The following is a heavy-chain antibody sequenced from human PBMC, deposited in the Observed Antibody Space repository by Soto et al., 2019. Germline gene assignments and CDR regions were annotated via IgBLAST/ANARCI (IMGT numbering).Heavy chain of an antibody. D-gene: IGHD6-6*01. CDR1: AFTFSDYG. V-gene: IGHV3-30*18. CDR3: AKEMYPRTVLDSSSPWGGY. J-gene: IGHJ4*02. Sequence: GGSLRLSCAVSAFTFSDYGMHWVRQAPGKGLEWVAVMSYAGTYKYYADSVKGRFTISRDLSGNTLFLQMNSLRLEDTAVYFCAKEMYPRTVLDSSSPWGGYWGQGTLVTVSS. CDR2: MSYAGTYK.